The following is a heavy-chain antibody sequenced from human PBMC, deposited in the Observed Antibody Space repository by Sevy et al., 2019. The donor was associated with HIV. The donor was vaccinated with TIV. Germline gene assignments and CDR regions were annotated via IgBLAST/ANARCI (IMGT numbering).Heavy chain of an antibody. CDR3: ARRDSYAHWYFDL. CDR2: IYPGDSDT. V-gene: IGHV5-51*01. J-gene: IGHJ2*01. D-gene: IGHD5-18*01. CDR1: GYSFTSYW. Sequence: GDSLKISCKGSGYSFTSYWIGWVRQMPGKGLEWMGMIYPGDSDTRYSPSFQGQVTISADKSISTAYLQWSSLKASDTAMYYCARRDSYAHWYFDLWGRGTLVTVSS.